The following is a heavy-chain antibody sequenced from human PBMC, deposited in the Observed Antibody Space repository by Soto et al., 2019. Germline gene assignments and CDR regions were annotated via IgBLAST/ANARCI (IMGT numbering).Heavy chain of an antibody. CDR1: GFTFSSYA. J-gene: IGHJ6*02. CDR3: AKDSSSWYRTNWRKYYYGMDV. Sequence: HPGGSLRLSCAASGFTFSSYAMSWVRQAPGKGLEWVSAISGSGGSTYYADSVKGRFTISRDNSKNTLYLQMNSLRAEDTAVYYCAKDSSSWYRTNWRKYYYGMDVWGQGTTVTV. V-gene: IGHV3-23*01. D-gene: IGHD6-13*01. CDR2: ISGSGGST.